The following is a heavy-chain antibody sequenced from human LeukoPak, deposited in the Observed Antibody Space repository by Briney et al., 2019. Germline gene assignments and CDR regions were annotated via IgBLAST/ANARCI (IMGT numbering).Heavy chain of an antibody. CDR2: IIPLFDTI. V-gene: IGHV1-69*13. D-gene: IGHD5-18*01. CDR1: GGTFSSYA. CDR3: AREATAMVTGGRHYYYYYGMDV. J-gene: IGHJ6*02. Sequence: SVKVSCKSPGGTFSSYAIIWVRQAPGQGLEWMGEIIPLFDTINYAQNFQGRVTITAEEFTSTAYTELSRLRSDDTAVYYCAREATAMVTGGRHYYYYYGMDVWGQGTTVTVSS.